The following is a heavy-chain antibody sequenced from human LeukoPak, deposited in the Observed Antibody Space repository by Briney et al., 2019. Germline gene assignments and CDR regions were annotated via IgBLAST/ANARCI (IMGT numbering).Heavy chain of an antibody. J-gene: IGHJ4*02. D-gene: IGHD3-3*01. V-gene: IGHV1-69*04. CDR3: ARAPLLRFLEWLLVY. CDR1: GGTFSSYA. CDR2: IIPILGIA. Sequence: SVKVSCKASGGTFSSYAISWVRQAPGQGLEWMGRIIPILGIANYAQKFQGRVTITADKSTSTAYMELSSLRSEDTAVYYCARAPLLRFLEWLLVYWGQGTLVTVSP.